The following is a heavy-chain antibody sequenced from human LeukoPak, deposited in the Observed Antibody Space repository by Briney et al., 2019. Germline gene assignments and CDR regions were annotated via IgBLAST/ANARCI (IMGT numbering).Heavy chain of an antibody. CDR2: IYQSGTT. D-gene: IGHD3-16*01. J-gene: IGHJ4*02. Sequence: SQTLYLTCAVSGDSVSSGGFSWTWIRQPPGKGLEWIGYIYQSGTTEHNLSLKSRVTISVDRSNNQFSLKVNSVTAADTAVYFCARENRGGIFDYWGQGILVTVSS. V-gene: IGHV4-30-2*01. CDR1: GDSVSSGGFS. CDR3: ARENRGGIFDY.